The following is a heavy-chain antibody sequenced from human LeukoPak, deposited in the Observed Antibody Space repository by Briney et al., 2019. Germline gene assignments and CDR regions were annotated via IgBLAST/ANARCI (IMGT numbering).Heavy chain of an antibody. D-gene: IGHD2-15*01. CDR1: GFTFSIYE. CDR2: MSSRGSTI. V-gene: IGHV3-48*03. Sequence: GSLRLSCAASGFTFSIYEMSWVRQAPGKGLEWLSYMSSRGSTISYADSVKGRFTISRDNAKNSLFLQMNSLRAEDTAVYYCARARTPDYWGQGTLVTVSS. CDR3: ARARTPDY. J-gene: IGHJ4*02.